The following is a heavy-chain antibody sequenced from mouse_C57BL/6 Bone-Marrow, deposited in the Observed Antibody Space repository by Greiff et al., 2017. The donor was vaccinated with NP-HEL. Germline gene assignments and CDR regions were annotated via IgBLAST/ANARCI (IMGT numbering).Heavy chain of an antibody. Sequence: VKVVESDAELVKPGASVKISCKVSGYTFTDHTIHWMKQRPEQGLEWIGYIYPRDGSTKYNEKFKGKATLTADKSSSTAYMQLNSLTSEDSAVYFCARRTAQATDLDYWGQGTTLTVSS. V-gene: IGHV1-78*01. D-gene: IGHD3-2*02. CDR1: GYTFTDHT. J-gene: IGHJ2*01. CDR3: ARRTAQATDLDY. CDR2: IYPRDGST.